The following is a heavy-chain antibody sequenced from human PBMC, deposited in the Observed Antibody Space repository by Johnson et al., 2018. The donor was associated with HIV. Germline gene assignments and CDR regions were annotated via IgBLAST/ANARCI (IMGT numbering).Heavy chain of an antibody. CDR1: GFSFEDYG. Sequence: VQLVESGGGVVRPGGSLRVSCAASGFSFEDYGMSCFRQRPGEGLVWVSGITVNGADRAYADSVKGRFTTSRANAKNSLYLQMNSLSAEDTAVYYCARPRGAVAGTYAFDIWGQGTMVTVSS. V-gene: IGHV3-20*04. J-gene: IGHJ3*02. CDR3: ARPRGAVAGTYAFDI. CDR2: ITVNGADR. D-gene: IGHD6-19*01.